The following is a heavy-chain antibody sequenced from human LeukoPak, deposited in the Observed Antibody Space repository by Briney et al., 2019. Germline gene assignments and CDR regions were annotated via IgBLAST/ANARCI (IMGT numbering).Heavy chain of an antibody. CDR1: GYTFTGYY. CDR3: ARVSYCSGGSCYRGYYYYGMDV. CDR2: INPNSGGT. J-gene: IGHJ6*02. D-gene: IGHD2-15*01. Sequence: ASAKVSCKASGYTFTGYYMHWVRQAPGQGLEWMGWINPNSGGTNYAQKFQGRVTMTRDTSISTAYMELSRLRSDDTAVYYCARVSYCSGGSCYRGYYYYGMDVWGLGTTVTVSS. V-gene: IGHV1-2*02.